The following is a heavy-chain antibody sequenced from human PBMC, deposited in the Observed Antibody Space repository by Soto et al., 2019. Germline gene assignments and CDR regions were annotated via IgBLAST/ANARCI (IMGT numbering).Heavy chain of an antibody. J-gene: IGHJ6*02. CDR2: ISYDGSNK. D-gene: IGHD2-2*03. Sequence: GGSLRLSCAASGFTFSSYVMHWVRQAPGKGLEWVAVISYDGSNKYYADSVKGRFTISRDNSKNTLYLQMNSLRAEDTGVYYCAKDLYGYCSSTSCYHYYYGMEVWGQGTTVTVSS. V-gene: IGHV3-30*18. CDR1: GFTFSSYV. CDR3: AKDLYGYCSSTSCYHYYYGMEV.